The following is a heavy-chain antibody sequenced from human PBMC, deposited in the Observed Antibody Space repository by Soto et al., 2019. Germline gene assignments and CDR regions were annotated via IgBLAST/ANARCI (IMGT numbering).Heavy chain of an antibody. CDR3: ARSPQSVGSTMSAFDI. CDR2: INTHNGNT. J-gene: IGHJ3*02. Sequence: ASVKVSCKASGYPFSSYALSWVRQAPGQGLEWMGWINTHNGNTNYAQKLQGRVTMTTDTSTTTAYMELRSLRSDDTAVYYCARSPQSVGSTMSAFDIWGQGTMVTVSS. CDR1: GYPFSSYA. D-gene: IGHD1-26*01. V-gene: IGHV1-18*01.